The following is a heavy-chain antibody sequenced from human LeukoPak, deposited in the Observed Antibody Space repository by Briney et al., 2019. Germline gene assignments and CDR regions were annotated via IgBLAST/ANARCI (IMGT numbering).Heavy chain of an antibody. J-gene: IGHJ3*01. CDR1: GFSFSSYG. CDR2: ISYDGNTI. D-gene: IGHD1-26*01. V-gene: IGHV3-30*18. CDR3: AKDLSVVGAHDSFDV. Sequence: GGSLRLSCAASGFSFSSYGMHWVRQAPGKGLEWVTVISYDGNTIYYADSVKGRFTISRDNSKNTLYLQMNSLRIEDTAVYYCAKDLSVVGAHDSFDVWGQGKMVTVSS.